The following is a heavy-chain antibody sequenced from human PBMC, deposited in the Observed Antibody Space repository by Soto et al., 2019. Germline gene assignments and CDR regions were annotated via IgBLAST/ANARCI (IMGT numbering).Heavy chain of an antibody. CDR3: ARAPPYYYDSSGYYPFKNLGGFDI. Sequence: QVQLVESGGGVVQPGRSLRLSCAASGFTFSSYAMHWVRQAPGKGLEWVAVISYDGSNKYYADSVKGRFTISRDNSKNTLYLQMHSLRAEDTAVYYCARAPPYYYDSSGYYPFKNLGGFDIWGQGTMVTVSS. D-gene: IGHD3-22*01. J-gene: IGHJ3*02. V-gene: IGHV3-30-3*01. CDR2: ISYDGSNK. CDR1: GFTFSSYA.